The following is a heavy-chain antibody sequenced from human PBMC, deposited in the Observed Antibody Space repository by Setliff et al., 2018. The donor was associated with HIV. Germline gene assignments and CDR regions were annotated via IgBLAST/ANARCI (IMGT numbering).Heavy chain of an antibody. J-gene: IGHJ4*02. Sequence: GSLRLSCTGSGFIFGDFGMSWVRQPPGKGLEWIGSINHSGDTYYTPSLTSRVTVSVDTSNNQFSLKLTSVTAADTAVYYCAREGSGFLDYWGQGTLVTVSS. CDR2: INHSGDT. CDR3: AREGSGFLDY. V-gene: IGHV4-38-2*02. D-gene: IGHD6-19*01. CDR1: GFIFGDFG.